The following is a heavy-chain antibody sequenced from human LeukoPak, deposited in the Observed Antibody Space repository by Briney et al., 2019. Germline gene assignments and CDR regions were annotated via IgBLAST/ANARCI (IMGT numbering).Heavy chain of an antibody. CDR1: GFTFSSYE. CDR3: AKWARYCTNGVCYYFDY. J-gene: IGHJ4*02. Sequence: GGSLRLSCAASGFTFSSYEMNWVRQAPGKGLEWVSVISGGGVSTYYADSVKGRFTISRDNSKNTLYLQMNSLRAEDTAVYYCAKWARYCTNGVCYYFDYWGQGTLVTVSS. CDR2: ISGGGVST. D-gene: IGHD2-8*01. V-gene: IGHV3-23*01.